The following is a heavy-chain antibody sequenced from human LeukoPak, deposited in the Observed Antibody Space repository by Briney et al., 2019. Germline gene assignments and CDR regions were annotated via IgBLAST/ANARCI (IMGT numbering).Heavy chain of an antibody. D-gene: IGHD6-6*01. V-gene: IGHV1-8*01. CDR3: ARVGDGAARPYYYYYYMDV. Sequence: ASVKVSCKASRYTSTSYVINWGRQATEQGLEWMGPINPNSGNTGYAQKFHGRVTMTRNTSISTAYMELSSLRSEDTSVYYCARVGDGAARPYYYYYYMDVWGKGTTVTVSS. CDR2: INPNSGNT. J-gene: IGHJ6*03. CDR1: RYTSTSYV.